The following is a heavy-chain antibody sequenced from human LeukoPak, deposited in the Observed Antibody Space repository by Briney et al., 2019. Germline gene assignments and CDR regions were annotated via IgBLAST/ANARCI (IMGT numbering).Heavy chain of an antibody. Sequence: PSETLSLTCTVSGYSISSSYYWGWIRQPPGKGLEWIGSIYYSGSTYYNPSLKSRVTISVDTSKNQFSLKLSSVTAADTAVYYCARGRRPAFDYWGQGTLVTVSS. J-gene: IGHJ4*02. CDR2: IYYSGST. D-gene: IGHD1-14*01. CDR1: GYSISSSYY. V-gene: IGHV4-38-2*02. CDR3: ARGRRPAFDY.